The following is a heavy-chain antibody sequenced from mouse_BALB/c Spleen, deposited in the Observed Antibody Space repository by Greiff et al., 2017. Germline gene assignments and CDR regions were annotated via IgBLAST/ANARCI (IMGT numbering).Heavy chain of an antibody. CDR1: GFTFSSYA. CDR2: ISSGGST. D-gene: IGHD1-2*01. V-gene: IGHV5-6-5*01. CDR3: ARGRRDGDWYFDV. J-gene: IGHJ1*01. Sequence: VQLKESGGGLVKPGGSLKLSCAASGFTFSSYAMSWVRQTPEKRLEWVASISSGGSTYYPDSVKGRFTISRDNARNILYLQMSSLRSEDTAMYYCARGRRDGDWYFDVWGAGTTVTVSS.